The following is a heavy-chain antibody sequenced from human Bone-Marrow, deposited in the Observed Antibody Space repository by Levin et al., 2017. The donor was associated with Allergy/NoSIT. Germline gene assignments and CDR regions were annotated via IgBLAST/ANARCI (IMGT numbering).Heavy chain of an antibody. J-gene: IGHJ4*02. V-gene: IGHV5-10-1*01. CDR1: GFSLSSYW. Sequence: GESLKISCEGSGFSLSSYWISWVRQMPGRGLEWMGMIDPNDSETKYSPSFQGHVTISVDKSISTAYLQWTSLKASDSATYYCARQGGYWSGVSCPDYWGQGTQVTVSS. CDR3: ARQGGYWSGVSCPDY. D-gene: IGHD2-15*01. CDR2: IDPNDSET.